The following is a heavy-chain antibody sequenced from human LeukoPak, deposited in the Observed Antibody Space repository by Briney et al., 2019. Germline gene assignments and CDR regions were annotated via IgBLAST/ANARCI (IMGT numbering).Heavy chain of an antibody. CDR1: GFTFSSYA. CDR3: ARSLHNPTAICY. V-gene: IGHV3-30*02. J-gene: IGHJ4*02. Sequence: GGSLRLSCAASGFTFSSYAMHWVRQAPGKGLEWVSFIRCGGGSTYYADSVKGRFTISRDNSKNTLYLQMDSLRAEDTAVYYCARSLHNPTAICYWGQGTLVTVSS. CDR2: IRCGGGST. D-gene: IGHD3-9*01.